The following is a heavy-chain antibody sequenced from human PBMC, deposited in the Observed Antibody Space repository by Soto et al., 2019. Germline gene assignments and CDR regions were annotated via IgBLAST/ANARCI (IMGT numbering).Heavy chain of an antibody. Sequence: GGSLRLSCAASGFTFSSYAMSWVRQAPGKGLEWVSAISGSGGSTYYADSVKGRFTISRDNSKNTLYLQMNSLRAEDTAVYYCAKDQTPNSGSCSNEYFQHWGQGTLVTVSS. CDR2: ISGSGGST. D-gene: IGHD1-26*01. V-gene: IGHV3-23*01. CDR3: AKDQTPNSGSCSNEYFQH. J-gene: IGHJ1*01. CDR1: GFTFSSYA.